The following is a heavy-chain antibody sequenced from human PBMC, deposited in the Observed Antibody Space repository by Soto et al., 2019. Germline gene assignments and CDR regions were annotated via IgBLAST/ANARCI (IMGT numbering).Heavy chain of an antibody. CDR3: AVVDSTGNWFDP. D-gene: IGHD3-22*01. J-gene: IGHJ5*02. Sequence: QLQLQESGPGLVKPSETLSLTCTVSGGSISSSDFYWGWLRRPPGKGLDFIGSMYYSGTTYYNPSLKNRITISVDTSKNQFSLKLISVSAADTAVYYCAVVDSTGNWFDPWGQGALVTVSS. V-gene: IGHV4-39*01. CDR1: GGSISSSDFY. CDR2: MYYSGTT.